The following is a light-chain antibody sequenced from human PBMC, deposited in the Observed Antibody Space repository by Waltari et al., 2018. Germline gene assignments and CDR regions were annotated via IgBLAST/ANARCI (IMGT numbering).Light chain of an antibody. V-gene: IGKV3-20*01. CDR3: QQYGSSPPIT. CDR1: QSVSSSY. J-gene: IGKJ5*01. CDR2: GAS. Sequence: EIVLTQSPGTLSLSPGERATLSCRASQSVSSSYLAWYQLKPGQSPRLLIYGASSRATGIPDGFSGSGSGTGVTLTISRLEPEDFAVYYCQQYGSSPPITFGQGTRLEIK.